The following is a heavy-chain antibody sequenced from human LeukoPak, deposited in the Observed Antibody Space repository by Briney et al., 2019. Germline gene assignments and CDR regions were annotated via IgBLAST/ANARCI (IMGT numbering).Heavy chain of an antibody. Sequence: GGSLRLSCVASGFTFSSYAMHWVRQAPGKGLEWVAVISYDGSNKYYADSVKGRFTISRDNSKNTLYLQMNSLRAEDTAVYYCARDGVGYSSGWYDWFDPWGQGTLVTVSS. CDR1: GFTFSSYA. J-gene: IGHJ5*02. D-gene: IGHD6-19*01. CDR2: ISYDGSNK. V-gene: IGHV3-30-3*01. CDR3: ARDGVGYSSGWYDWFDP.